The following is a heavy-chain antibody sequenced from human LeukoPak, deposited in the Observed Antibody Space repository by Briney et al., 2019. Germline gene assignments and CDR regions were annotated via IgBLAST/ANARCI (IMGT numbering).Heavy chain of an antibody. CDR1: GYTFTSYA. CDR2: ISAGNDNT. D-gene: IGHD6-6*01. J-gene: IGHJ6*02. CDR3: AAGRGYSSSSRNYYYYHMDV. Sequence: GASVKVSCKASGYTFTSYAFHWVRQAPGQRLEWMGWISAGNDNTKSSRKFQDRVTITRDTSASTAYMELSSLTSEDTAVYYCAAGRGYSSSSRNYYYYHMDVWGQGTTVTVSS. V-gene: IGHV1-3*01.